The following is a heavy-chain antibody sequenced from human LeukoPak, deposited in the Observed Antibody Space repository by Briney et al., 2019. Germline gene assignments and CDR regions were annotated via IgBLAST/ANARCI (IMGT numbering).Heavy chain of an antibody. J-gene: IGHJ4*02. CDR2: INHSGST. CDR3: AREGVTHYYFDY. V-gene: IGHV4-34*01. CDR1: GGSFSGYY. D-gene: IGHD2-21*02. Sequence: KPSETLSLTCAVYGGSFSGYYWSWIRLPPGKGLEWIGEINHSGSTNYNPSLKSRVTISVDTSKNQSSLKLSSVTAADTAVYYCAREGVTHYYFDYWGQGTLVTVSS.